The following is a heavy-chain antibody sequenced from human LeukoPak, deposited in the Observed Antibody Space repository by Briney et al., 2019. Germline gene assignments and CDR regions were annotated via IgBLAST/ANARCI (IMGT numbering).Heavy chain of an antibody. V-gene: IGHV3-23*01. D-gene: IGHD3-22*01. CDR2: ISGSGGST. J-gene: IGHJ3*02. CDR3: AKAKTMTHDAFDI. Sequence: PGGSLRLSSAASGFTFSSYAMSWVRQAPGKGMEWVSAISGSGGSTYYADSVKGRFTISRDNSKNTLYLQMNSLRAEDTAVYYCAKAKTMTHDAFDIWGQGTMVTVSS. CDR1: GFTFSSYA.